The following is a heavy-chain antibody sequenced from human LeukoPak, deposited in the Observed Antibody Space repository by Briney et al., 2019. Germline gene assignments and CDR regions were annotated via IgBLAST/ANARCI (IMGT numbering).Heavy chain of an antibody. J-gene: IGHJ4*02. CDR2: IYTSGST. D-gene: IGHD6-13*01. CDR1: GGSISSYY. Sequence: SETLSLTCTVSGGSISSYYWSWIRQPAGKGLEWIGRIYTSGSTNYNPSLKSRVTMSVDTSKNQFSLKLSSVTAADTAVYYCARLRGYSSSWYGSSFDYWGQGTLVTVSS. CDR3: ARLRGYSSSWYGSSFDY. V-gene: IGHV4-4*07.